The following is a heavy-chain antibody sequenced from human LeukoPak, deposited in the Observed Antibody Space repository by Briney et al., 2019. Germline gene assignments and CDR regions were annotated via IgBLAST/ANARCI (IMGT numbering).Heavy chain of an antibody. CDR1: GGSISSYY. D-gene: IGHD2-15*01. J-gene: IGHJ6*03. V-gene: IGHV4-4*07. CDR3: GGTEGYCSGGSCLEDYYYYMDV. CDR2: IYTSGST. Sequence: PSETLSLTCTVSGGSISSYYWSWIRQPAGKGLEWIGRIYTSGSTNYNPSLKSRVTMSVDTSKNQFSLKLSSVTAADTAVYYCGGTEGYCSGGSCLEDYYYYMDVWGKGTTVTISS.